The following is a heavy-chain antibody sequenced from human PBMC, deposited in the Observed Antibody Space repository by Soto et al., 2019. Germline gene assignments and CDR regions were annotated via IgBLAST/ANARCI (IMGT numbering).Heavy chain of an antibody. V-gene: IGHV4-34*01. CDR3: ARAATAAGTDNWFDP. CDR2: INHSGST. Sequence: SETLSLTCAVYGGSFSGYYWSWIRQPPGKGLEWIGEINHSGSTNYNPSLKSRVTISVDTSKNQFSLKLSSVTAADTAVYYCARAATAAGTDNWFDPWGQGTLVTVSS. D-gene: IGHD6-13*01. J-gene: IGHJ5*01. CDR1: GGSFSGYY.